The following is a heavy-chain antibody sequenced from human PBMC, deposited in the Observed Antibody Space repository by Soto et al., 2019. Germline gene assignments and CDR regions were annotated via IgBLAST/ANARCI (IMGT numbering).Heavy chain of an antibody. Sequence: EVQLVESGGGLVQPGGSLRLSCAASGFTFSSYDMHWVRQATGKGLEWVSAIGTAGDTYYPGSVKGRFTISRENAKNSLYLQMNSLRAGDTAVYYCAREVGYYGSGDYYYYYMDVWGKGTTVTVSS. CDR1: GFTFSSYD. D-gene: IGHD3-10*01. CDR2: IGTAGDT. J-gene: IGHJ6*03. CDR3: AREVGYYGSGDYYYYYMDV. V-gene: IGHV3-13*01.